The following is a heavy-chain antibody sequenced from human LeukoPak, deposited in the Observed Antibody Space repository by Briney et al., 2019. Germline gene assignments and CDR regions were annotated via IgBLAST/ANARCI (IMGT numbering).Heavy chain of an antibody. Sequence: SGTLSLTCTVSGDSINSLDLWSWVRQPPGKGLEWIGEMYLSGTTHSNPSVKSRVTISIDKSKNQFFLNLSSVTAADTAVYYCAGLVGRYSSGLYHYYFDYWGQGTLVTVSS. CDR2: MYLSGTT. CDR1: GDSINSLDL. D-gene: IGHD3-22*01. V-gene: IGHV4-4*02. J-gene: IGHJ4*02. CDR3: AGLVGRYSSGLYHYYFDY.